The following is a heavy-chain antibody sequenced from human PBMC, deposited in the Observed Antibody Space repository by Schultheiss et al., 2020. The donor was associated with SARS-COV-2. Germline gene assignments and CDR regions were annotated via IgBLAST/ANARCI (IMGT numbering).Heavy chain of an antibody. Sequence: SETLSLTCAVYGGSFSGYYRSWIRQPPGKGLEWIGEINHSGSTYYNPSLKSRVTISVDTSKNQFSLKLSSVTAADTAVYYCARADANYYDSSGAIDYWGQGTLVTAPQ. J-gene: IGHJ4*02. CDR1: GGSFSGYY. D-gene: IGHD3-22*01. CDR3: ARADANYYDSSGAIDY. V-gene: IGHV4-34*01. CDR2: INHSGST.